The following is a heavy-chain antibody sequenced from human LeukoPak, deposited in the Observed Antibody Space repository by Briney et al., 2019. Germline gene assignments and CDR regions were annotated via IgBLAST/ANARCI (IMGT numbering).Heavy chain of an antibody. CDR3: TREAAAGIDY. Sequence: GGSLRLSCAASGFTFSTYWTSWVRQAPGKGLEWVANIKQDGSEKYYLDSVKGRFTISRDNAKNSLYLQMNSLRAEDTAVYFCTREAAAGIDYWGQGTLVTVSS. D-gene: IGHD6-13*01. CDR2: IKQDGSEK. CDR1: GFTFSTYW. V-gene: IGHV3-7*01. J-gene: IGHJ4*02.